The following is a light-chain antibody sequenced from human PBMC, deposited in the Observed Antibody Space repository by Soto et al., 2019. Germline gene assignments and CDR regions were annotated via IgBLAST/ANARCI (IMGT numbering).Light chain of an antibody. J-gene: IGKJ1*01. Sequence: EIVMTQSPATLSVSPGETATLSCRASQSLTSYLAWYQQKPGQAPRLLIYGASSRATGIPDRFSGSGSGTDFTLTISRLEPEDFALYYCQQYGGSPRTFGQGTKVDIK. V-gene: IGKV3-20*01. CDR2: GAS. CDR3: QQYGGSPRT. CDR1: QSLTSY.